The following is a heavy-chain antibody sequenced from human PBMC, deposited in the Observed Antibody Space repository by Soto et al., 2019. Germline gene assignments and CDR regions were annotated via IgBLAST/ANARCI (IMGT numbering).Heavy chain of an antibody. Sequence: KSSETLSLTCAISGDSVSNNRAAWNWIRQSPSRGLEWLGRTFYRSKWYNDYAVSVKSRISINPDTSKNQFSLQLNSVTPEDTAVYYCAGYAYDYHFVWGQGTLVTAPQ. CDR1: GDSVSNNRAA. D-gene: IGHD3-16*01. J-gene: IGHJ4*02. CDR2: TFYRSKWYN. V-gene: IGHV6-1*01. CDR3: AGYAYDYHFV.